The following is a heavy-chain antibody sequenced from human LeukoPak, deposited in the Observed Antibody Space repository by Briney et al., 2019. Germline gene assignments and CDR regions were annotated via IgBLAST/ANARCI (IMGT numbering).Heavy chain of an antibody. CDR3: AKDIGDY. J-gene: IGHJ4*02. D-gene: IGHD3-10*01. V-gene: IGHV3-9*01. CDR1: GFTFDDYA. CDR2: ISWNSGSI. Sequence: GRSLRLSCAASGFTFDDYAMHWVRRAPGKGLEWVSGISWNSGSIGYADSVKGRFTISRDNAKNSLYLQMNSLRAEDTALYYCAKDIGDYWGQGTLVTVSS.